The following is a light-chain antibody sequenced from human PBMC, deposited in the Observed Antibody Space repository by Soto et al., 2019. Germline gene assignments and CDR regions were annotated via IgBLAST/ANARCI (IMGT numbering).Light chain of an antibody. CDR1: SSKIGAGYD. CDR2: GNS. J-gene: IGLJ2*01. CDR3: QSYDSSLNGLL. Sequence: QSVLTQPPSMSGAPGQRVTISCTGSSSKIGAGYDVHWYQQLPGTAPKLLIYGNSNRPSGVPDRFSGSKSGTSASLAITGLQAEDEADYYCQSYDSSLNGLLFGGGTKLTVL. V-gene: IGLV1-40*01.